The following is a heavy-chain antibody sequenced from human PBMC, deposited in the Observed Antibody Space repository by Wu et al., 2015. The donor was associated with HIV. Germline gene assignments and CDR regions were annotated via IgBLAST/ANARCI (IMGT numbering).Heavy chain of an antibody. CDR2: MNPNSGNT. Sequence: QVQLVQSGAEVKKPGASVKVSCKASGYTFTSYDINWVRQATGQGLEWMGWMNPNSGNTGYAQKFQGRVTMTRNTSISTAYMELSSLRSEDTAVYYCARSSPDIDYGSGTYYYYGMDVWGQGTTVTVSS. J-gene: IGHJ6*02. CDR3: ARSSPDIDYGSGTYYYYGMDV. D-gene: IGHD3-10*01. V-gene: IGHV1-8*01. CDR1: GYTFTSYD.